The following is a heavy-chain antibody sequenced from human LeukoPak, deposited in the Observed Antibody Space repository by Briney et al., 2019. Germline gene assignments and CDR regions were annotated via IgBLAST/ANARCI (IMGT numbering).Heavy chain of an antibody. V-gene: IGHV4-39*01. D-gene: IGHD6-13*01. J-gene: IGHJ5*02. CDR3: ARRQLVLRWFDP. Sequence: SETLSLTCTVSGVSISSSNSYWGWIRQPPGKGLEWIGSICYSGNTYYNASLKSQVSISIDTSKNQFSLRLTSVTAADTAVYYCARRQLVLRWFDPWGQGTLVTVSS. CDR1: GVSISSSNSY. CDR2: ICYSGNT.